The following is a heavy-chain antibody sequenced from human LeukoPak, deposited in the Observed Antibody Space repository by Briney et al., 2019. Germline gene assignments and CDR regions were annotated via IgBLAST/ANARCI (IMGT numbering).Heavy chain of an antibody. CDR2: IIPIFGTA. Sequence: ASVKVSCKASGGTFTSYAISWVRQAPGQGLEWMGGIIPIFGTANYAQKFQGRVTSTADASTSTAYMELSSLRSEDTAVYYCARVEWFGEPPSENWWGQGNLVTVSS. CDR1: GGTFTSYA. D-gene: IGHD3-10*01. J-gene: IGHJ4*02. CDR3: ARVEWFGEPPSENW. V-gene: IGHV1-69*13.